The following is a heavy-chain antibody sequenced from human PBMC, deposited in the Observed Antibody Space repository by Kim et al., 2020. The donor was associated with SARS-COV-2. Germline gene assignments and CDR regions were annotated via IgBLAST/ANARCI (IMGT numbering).Heavy chain of an antibody. Sequence: SETLSLTCTVSGGSISSGGYYWSWIRQHPGKGLEWIGYIYYSGSTYYNPSLKSRVTISVDTSKNQFSLKLSSVTAADTAVYYCARDRVLWFGEFGDPWLDLYGMDVWGQGTTVTVSS. CDR1: GGSISSGGYY. D-gene: IGHD3-10*01. V-gene: IGHV4-31*03. CDR2: IYYSGST. J-gene: IGHJ6*02. CDR3: ARDRVLWFGEFGDPWLDLYGMDV.